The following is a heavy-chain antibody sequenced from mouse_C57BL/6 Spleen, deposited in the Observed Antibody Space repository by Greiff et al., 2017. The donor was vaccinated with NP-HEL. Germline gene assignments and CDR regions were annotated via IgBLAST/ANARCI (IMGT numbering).Heavy chain of an antibody. D-gene: IGHD2-3*01. V-gene: IGHV5-4*01. CDR1: GFTFSSYA. Sequence: EVKLVESGGGLVKPGGSLKLSCAASGFTFSSYAMSWVRQTPEKRLEWVATISDGGSYTYYPDNVKGRFTISRDNAKNNLYLQMSHLKSEDTAMYYCARDSMPMDYWGQGTSVTVSS. J-gene: IGHJ4*01. CDR2: ISDGGSYT. CDR3: ARDSMPMDY.